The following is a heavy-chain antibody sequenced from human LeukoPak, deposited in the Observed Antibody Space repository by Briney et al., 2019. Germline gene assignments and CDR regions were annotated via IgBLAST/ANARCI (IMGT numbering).Heavy chain of an antibody. D-gene: IGHD4-17*01. CDR3: ARGYLDDYGDYGDVGWFDP. CDR2: IIPIFGTA. V-gene: IGHV1-69*05. CDR1: GGTFSSYA. Sequence: ASVKVSCKASGGTFSSYAISWVRQAPGQGLEWMGGIIPIFGTANYAQKFQGRVTIATDESTSTAYMELSSLRSEDTAVYYCARGYLDDYGDYGDVGWFDPWGQGTLVTVSS. J-gene: IGHJ5*02.